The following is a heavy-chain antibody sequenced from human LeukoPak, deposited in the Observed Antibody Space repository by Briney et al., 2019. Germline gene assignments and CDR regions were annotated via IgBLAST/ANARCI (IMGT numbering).Heavy chain of an antibody. CDR1: GYTLTELS. V-gene: IGHV1-24*01. D-gene: IGHD6-13*01. CDR2: FDPEDGET. Sequence: GASVKVSCKVSGYTLTELSMHWVRQAPGKGLEWMGGFDPEDGETIYAQKFQGRVTMTTDTSTSTAYMELRSLRSDDTAVYYCARDLRGIAAAGSPGHYWGQGTLVTVSS. J-gene: IGHJ4*02. CDR3: ARDLRGIAAAGSPGHY.